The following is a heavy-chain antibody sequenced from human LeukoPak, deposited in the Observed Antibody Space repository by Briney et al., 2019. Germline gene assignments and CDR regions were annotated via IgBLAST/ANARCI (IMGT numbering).Heavy chain of an antibody. D-gene: IGHD5-12*01. CDR3: AKSGGFDNSYYFDY. V-gene: IGHV3-23*01. CDR1: GFTFSSYA. CDR2: ISGSGGST. J-gene: IGHJ4*02. Sequence: GGSLRLSCAASGFTFSSYAMSWVRQAPGKGLEWVSAISGSGGSTYYADSVKGRFTISRDNSKNTLYLQMNSLRAEGTAVYYCAKSGGFDNSYYFDYWGQGTLVTVSS.